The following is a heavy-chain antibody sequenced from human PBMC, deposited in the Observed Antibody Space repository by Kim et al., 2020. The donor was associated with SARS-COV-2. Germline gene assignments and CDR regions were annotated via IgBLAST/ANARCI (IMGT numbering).Heavy chain of an antibody. D-gene: IGHD6-19*01. J-gene: IGHJ4*02. Sequence: SQKFQGRVTPTRDTYASIVYMELSSLRSEDTAVYYCAREGAVAGTGIDYWGQGTLVTVSS. V-gene: IGHV1-3*01. CDR3: AREGAVAGTGIDY.